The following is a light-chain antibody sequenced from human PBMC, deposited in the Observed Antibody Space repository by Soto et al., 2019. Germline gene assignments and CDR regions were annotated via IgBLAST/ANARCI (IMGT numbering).Light chain of an antibody. CDR3: RSYTSSNTVV. J-gene: IGLJ2*01. CDR2: EVS. CDR1: SRDVGGY. Sequence: QSALTQPASVSGSPGQSITISCTGTSRDVGGYVSWYQQHPGKAPKLMIYEVSNRPSGVSNRFSGSKSGNTASLTISGLQAEDKADYYCRSYTSSNTVVFGGGTKLTVL. V-gene: IGLV2-14*01.